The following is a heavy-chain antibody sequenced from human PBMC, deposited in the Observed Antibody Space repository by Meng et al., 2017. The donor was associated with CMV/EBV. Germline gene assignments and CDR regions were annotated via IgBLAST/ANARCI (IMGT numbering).Heavy chain of an antibody. J-gene: IGHJ4*02. V-gene: IGHV1-46*01. Sequence: ASVKVSCKASGGTFSSYAISWVRQAPGQGLEWMGIINPSGGSTSYAQKFQGRVTMTRDTSTSTVYMELSSLRSEDTAVYYCARADGRGGYWGQGTLVTVSS. CDR3: ARADGRGGY. CDR1: GGTFSSYA. D-gene: IGHD1-14*01. CDR2: INPSGGST.